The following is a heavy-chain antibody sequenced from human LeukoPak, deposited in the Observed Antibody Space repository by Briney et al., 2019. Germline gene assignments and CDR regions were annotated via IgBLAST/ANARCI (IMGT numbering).Heavy chain of an antibody. Sequence: SETLSLTRTVSGDSISSYYWSWIRQPPGKGLEWIGYIYYSGSTNYNPSLKSRVTISVDTSKNQFSLKLSSVTAADTALYYCARSYYDSSGYLDYWGQGTLVTVSS. J-gene: IGHJ4*02. CDR2: IYYSGST. V-gene: IGHV4-59*01. D-gene: IGHD3-22*01. CDR3: ARSYYDSSGYLDY. CDR1: GDSISSYY.